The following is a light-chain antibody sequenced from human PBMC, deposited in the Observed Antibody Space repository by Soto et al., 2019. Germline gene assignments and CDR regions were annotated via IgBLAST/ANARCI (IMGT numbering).Light chain of an antibody. CDR1: QSVGNN. CDR3: QQHANWPLT. CDR2: EAS. V-gene: IGKV3-11*01. Sequence: EIVLTQSPATLSLSPGERATLSCRASQSVGNNLAWYQQKPGQAPGLLIYEASTRATGIPARFSGSGSGTVFTLTISSLEPEDFAVYYCQQHANWPLTFGGGTKVEIK. J-gene: IGKJ4*01.